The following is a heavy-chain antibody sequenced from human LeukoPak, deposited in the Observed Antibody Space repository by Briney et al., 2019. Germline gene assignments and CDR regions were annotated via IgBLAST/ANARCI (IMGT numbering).Heavy chain of an antibody. Sequence: GGSLRLSCAASGFTFSSYGMHWVRQAPGKGLEWVAVIWYDGSNKYYADSVKGRFTISRDNSKNTLYLQMNSLRAEDTAVYYCARERTRGYSGYRFDYWGQGTLVTVSS. J-gene: IGHJ4*02. D-gene: IGHD5-12*01. V-gene: IGHV3-33*01. CDR3: ARERTRGYSGYRFDY. CDR2: IWYDGSNK. CDR1: GFTFSSYG.